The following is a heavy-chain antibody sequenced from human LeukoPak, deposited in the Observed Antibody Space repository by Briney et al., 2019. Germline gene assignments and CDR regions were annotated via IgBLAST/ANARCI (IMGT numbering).Heavy chain of an antibody. CDR2: INHSGST. D-gene: IGHD1-26*01. CDR3: ARSKGGSRDAFDI. V-gene: IGHV4-34*01. CDR1: GGSFSGYY. Sequence: SETLSLTCAVYGGSFSGYYWSWIRQPPGKGLEWIGEINHSGSTNYNPSLKSRVTISVDTSKNQFSLKLSSVTAADTAVYYCARSKGGSRDAFDIWGQGTMVTVSS. J-gene: IGHJ3*02.